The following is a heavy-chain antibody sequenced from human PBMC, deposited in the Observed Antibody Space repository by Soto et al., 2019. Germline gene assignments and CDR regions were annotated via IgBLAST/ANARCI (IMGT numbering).Heavy chain of an antibody. CDR2: ITGSGGTT. CDR1: GFTFSTYA. V-gene: IGHV3-23*01. CDR3: AKVDDSSGHYYDPIDY. Sequence: EVQLLESGGGLVQPGGSLRLSCAASGFTFSTYAMNWVRQAPGKGLEWVSVITGSGGTTYYADSVKGRFTISRDNSKKTLYLQMNSLRAEDTAVYYCAKVDDSSGHYYDPIDYWGQGTLVTVSS. J-gene: IGHJ4*02. D-gene: IGHD3-22*01.